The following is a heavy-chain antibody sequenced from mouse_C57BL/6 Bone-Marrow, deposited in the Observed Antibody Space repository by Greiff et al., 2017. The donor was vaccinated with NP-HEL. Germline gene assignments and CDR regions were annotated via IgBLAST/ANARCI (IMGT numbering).Heavy chain of an antibody. CDR3: ARDADYGSLDY. CDR1: GFTFSDFY. D-gene: IGHD1-1*01. Sequence: DVKLVESGGGLVQSGRSLRLSCATSGFTFSDFYMEWVRQAPGKGLEWIAASRNKANDYTTEYSASVKGRFIVSRDTSQSILYLQMNALRAEDTAIYYCARDADYGSLDYWGQGTTLTVSS. V-gene: IGHV7-1*01. J-gene: IGHJ2*01. CDR2: SRNKANDYTT.